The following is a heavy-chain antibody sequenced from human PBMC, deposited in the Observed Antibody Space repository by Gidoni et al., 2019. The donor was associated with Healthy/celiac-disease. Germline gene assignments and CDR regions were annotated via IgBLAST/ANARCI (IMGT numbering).Heavy chain of an antibody. CDR1: GGSISSGGYY. J-gene: IGHJ4*02. Sequence: QVQLQESGPGLVKPSQTLSLTCTVSGGSISSGGYYWSWIRQHPGKGLEWIGYIYYSGSTYYNPSLKSRVTISVDTSKNQFSLKLSSVTAADTAVYYCAREVNYGDYRGPNAGFDYWGQGTLVTVSS. D-gene: IGHD4-17*01. V-gene: IGHV4-31*03. CDR3: AREVNYGDYRGPNAGFDY. CDR2: IYYSGST.